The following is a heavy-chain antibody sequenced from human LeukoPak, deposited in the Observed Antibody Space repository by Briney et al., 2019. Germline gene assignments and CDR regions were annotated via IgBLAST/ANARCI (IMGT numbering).Heavy chain of an antibody. Sequence: PSETLSLTCTVSGGSISSYYWSWIRQPPGKGLDWIGSLYHSDSIYYNPSLESRVTMSVDTSKNQFSLKLSFVTAADTAVYYCARQHDSYHYYYVDVWGTGTTVTVSS. D-gene: IGHD5-18*01. J-gene: IGHJ6*03. CDR2: LYHSDSI. V-gene: IGHV4-59*04. CDR1: GGSISSYY. CDR3: ARQHDSYHYYYVDV.